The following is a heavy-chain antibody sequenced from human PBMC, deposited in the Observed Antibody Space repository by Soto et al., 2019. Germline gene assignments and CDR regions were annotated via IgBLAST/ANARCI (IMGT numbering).Heavy chain of an antibody. J-gene: IGHJ4*02. V-gene: IGHV4-59*01. CDR2: IYYSGST. CDR1: GDSISTYY. CDR3: ARSVDIVATTFDY. Sequence: SSETLSLTCTVSGDSISTYYWSWIRQPPGKGLEWIGYIYYSGSTNYNPSLKSRVTISVDTSKNQFSLKLSSVTAADTAVYYCARSVDIVATTFDYWGQGTLVTVSS. D-gene: IGHD5-12*01.